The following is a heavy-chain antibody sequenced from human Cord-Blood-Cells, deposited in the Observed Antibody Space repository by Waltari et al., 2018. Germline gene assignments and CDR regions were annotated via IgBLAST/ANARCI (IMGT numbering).Heavy chain of an antibody. V-gene: IGHV1-2*02. CDR1: GYTFTGYY. J-gene: IGHJ4*02. CDR3: ARGGDTIFGVVIIPHFDY. D-gene: IGHD3-3*01. CDR2: INPNSGGT. Sequence: QVQLVQSGAEVKKPGASVKVSCKASGYTFTGYYMHWVRQAPGQGLEWMGWINPNSGGTNYAQNFQGRVTRTRDTAISAAYMGLSRLRSDDTAVYYCARGGDTIFGVVIIPHFDYWGQGTLVTVSS.